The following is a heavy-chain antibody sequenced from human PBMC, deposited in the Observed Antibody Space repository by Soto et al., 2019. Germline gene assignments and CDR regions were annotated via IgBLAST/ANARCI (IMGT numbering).Heavy chain of an antibody. V-gene: IGHV1-69*12. Sequence: QVQLVQSGAEVKKPGSSVKVSCKASGGTFSNYPISWVRQAPGQGLEWMGGIIPIFGTVNYAQKFQGRVTITEDESTSTAYMELSSLRSEDTDVYYCARGNHRWLQLWYFDRWGRGTLVTVSS. CDR1: GGTFSNYP. D-gene: IGHD5-12*01. CDR2: IIPIFGTV. CDR3: ARGNHRWLQLWYFDR. J-gene: IGHJ2*01.